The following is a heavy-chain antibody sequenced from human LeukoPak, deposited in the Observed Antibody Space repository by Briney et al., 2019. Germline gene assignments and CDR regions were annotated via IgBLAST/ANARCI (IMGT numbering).Heavy chain of an antibody. CDR2: ISSSSSTI. V-gene: IGHV3-48*01. D-gene: IGHD2-2*01. J-gene: IGHJ6*02. CDR3: ARDAGCSSTSCYYEEYYYYGMDV. Sequence: GGSLRLSCAASGFTFSSYSMNWVRQAPGKGLEWVSYISSSSSTIYYADSVKGRFTISRDNAKNSLYLQMNSLRGEDTAVYYCARDAGCSSTSCYYEEYYYYGMDVWGQGTTVTVSS. CDR1: GFTFSSYS.